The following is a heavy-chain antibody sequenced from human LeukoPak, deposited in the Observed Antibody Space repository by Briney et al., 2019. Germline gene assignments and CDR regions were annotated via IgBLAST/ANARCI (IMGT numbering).Heavy chain of an antibody. CDR3: AKRRSTVTTVDS. D-gene: IGHD4-17*01. J-gene: IGHJ4*02. Sequence: GGSLRLSCAATGFTFSSYAMNWVRQAPGKGLEWVSAISGSGGSTYYADSVKGRFTISRDNSKNTLYLQMNSLRAEDTAVYYCAKRRSTVTTVDSWGQGTLVTISS. CDR1: GFTFSSYA. V-gene: IGHV3-23*01. CDR2: ISGSGGST.